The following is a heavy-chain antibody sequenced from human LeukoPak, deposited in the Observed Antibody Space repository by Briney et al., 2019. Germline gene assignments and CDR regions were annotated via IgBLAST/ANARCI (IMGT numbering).Heavy chain of an antibody. Sequence: PGGSLRLSCAASGFTVSSKYMSWVRQAPGKGLEWVSVIYSGGSTYYADSVKGRFTISRDNSKNTLYLQMNSLRAEDTAVYYCARGCSSTSCYGFDHWGQGTLVTVSS. CDR2: IYSGGST. CDR1: GFTVSSKY. D-gene: IGHD2-2*01. V-gene: IGHV3-53*01. CDR3: ARGCSSTSCYGFDH. J-gene: IGHJ4*02.